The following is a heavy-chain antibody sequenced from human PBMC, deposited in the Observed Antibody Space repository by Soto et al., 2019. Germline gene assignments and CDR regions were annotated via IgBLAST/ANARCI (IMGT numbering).Heavy chain of an antibody. V-gene: IGHV3-30*18. Sequence: QVQLVESGGGVVQPGRSLRLSCAASGFTFSSYGMHWVRQAPGKGLEWVAVISYDGSNKYYADSVKGRFTISRDNSKNTLYLQLNSLRAEDKAVYYCPKDYDFWSGYYDYWGQGTLVTVSS. CDR1: GFTFSSYG. D-gene: IGHD3-3*01. CDR2: ISYDGSNK. CDR3: PKDYDFWSGYYDY. J-gene: IGHJ4*02.